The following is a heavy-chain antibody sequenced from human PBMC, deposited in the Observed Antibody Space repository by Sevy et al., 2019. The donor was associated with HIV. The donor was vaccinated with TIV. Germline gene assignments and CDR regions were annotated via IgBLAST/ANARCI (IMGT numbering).Heavy chain of an antibody. Sequence: GGSLRLSCAASGFTFSKYWMGWVRQAPGKGLEWVANIKQDAGQKYYVDSVKGRLTISNKNAKNSLYLQMNSLRAEDTAVYFCARDDGNYYFHYWGQGTLVTVSS. CDR3: ARDDGNYYFHY. CDR2: IKQDAGQK. J-gene: IGHJ4*02. CDR1: GFTFSKYW. D-gene: IGHD1-7*01. V-gene: IGHV3-7*01.